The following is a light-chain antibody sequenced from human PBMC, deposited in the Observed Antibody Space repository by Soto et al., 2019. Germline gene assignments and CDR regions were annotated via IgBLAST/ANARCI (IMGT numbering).Light chain of an antibody. V-gene: IGKV3-15*01. CDR3: QHYNERHNI. CDR2: DAS. Sequence: ELVMTQSPATLAVSPGGGATLSCRASQSVSSDLAWYQQKPGQAPRLIIYDASTRATGIPVSFSGSGSGAEFTLTISSLQSEELAVYDCQHYNERHNIVGPGTQVEIK. CDR1: QSVSSD. J-gene: IGKJ2*01.